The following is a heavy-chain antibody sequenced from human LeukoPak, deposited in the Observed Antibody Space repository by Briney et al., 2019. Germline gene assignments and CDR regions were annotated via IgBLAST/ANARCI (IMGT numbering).Heavy chain of an antibody. CDR3: ARGKNYYYGMDV. CDR1: GYTFTSYD. CDR2: MNPNSGNT. V-gene: IGHV1-8*01. J-gene: IGHJ6*02. Sequence: GSVEVSCKASGYTFTSYDINWVRQAAGQGLEWMGWMNPNSGNTGYAQKFQGRVTMTRNTSISTAYMELSSLRSEDTAVYYCARGKNYYYGMDVWGQGTTVTVSS.